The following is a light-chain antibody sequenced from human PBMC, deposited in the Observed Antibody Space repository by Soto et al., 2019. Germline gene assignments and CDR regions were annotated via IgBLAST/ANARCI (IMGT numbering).Light chain of an antibody. V-gene: IGLV2-23*02. Sequence: QSALTQPASVSGSPGQSITISCTGTNSDVGNYNLVSWYQQHPGKAPKLMMYEVTKRPSGVSNRFSGSKSGNTASLTISGLQAVDEADYYYCSYAGSATWVFGGGTKLTVL. J-gene: IGLJ3*02. CDR1: NSDVGNYNL. CDR3: CSYAGSATWV. CDR2: EVT.